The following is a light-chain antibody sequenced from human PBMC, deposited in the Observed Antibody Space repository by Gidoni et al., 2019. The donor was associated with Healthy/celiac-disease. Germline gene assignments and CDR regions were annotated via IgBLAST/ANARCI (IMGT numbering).Light chain of an antibody. CDR2: QDS. J-gene: IGLJ2*01. Sequence: SYELTQPPSVSVSPGQTASITCSGDKLGDKYACWYQQKPGQSPVLVIYQDSKRPSGIPERFTCSSSGNTATLTISGTQAMDEADYYCQAWDSSYVVFGGGTKLTVL. CDR3: QAWDSSYVV. V-gene: IGLV3-1*01. CDR1: KLGDKY.